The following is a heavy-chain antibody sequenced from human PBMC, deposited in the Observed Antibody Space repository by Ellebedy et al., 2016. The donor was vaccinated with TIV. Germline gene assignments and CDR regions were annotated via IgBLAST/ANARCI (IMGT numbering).Heavy chain of an antibody. Sequence: GESLKISCAASGFTFSSYWMSWVRQPPGKGLEWVANIKHDGSEEYYVDSVKGRFTISRDNAKNSVSLQMSSLRVEDTAVYYCTREKIQLWSTDYYFYYGLDVWGQGTTVSVSS. V-gene: IGHV3-7*01. J-gene: IGHJ6*02. CDR3: TREKIQLWSTDYYFYYGLDV. CDR2: IKHDGSEE. CDR1: GFTFSSYW. D-gene: IGHD1-1*01.